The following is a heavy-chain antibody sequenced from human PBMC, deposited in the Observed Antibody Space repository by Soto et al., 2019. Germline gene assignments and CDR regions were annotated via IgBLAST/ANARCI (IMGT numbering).Heavy chain of an antibody. CDR2: ISYSGTT. V-gene: IGHV4-30-4*01. CDR3: ATMGTPVTGLYYFDY. Sequence: QVQLQESGPGLVKPSQTLSLTCTVSGVYISGGNYYWRWLRQPPGNGLAWIGFISYSGTTHYSASLRSRVSISVDTSKYKFSLDLSSVTASDTAVYSCATMGTPVTGLYYFDYCGQGTLVTVSS. D-gene: IGHD4-17*01. J-gene: IGHJ4*02. CDR1: GVYISGGNYY.